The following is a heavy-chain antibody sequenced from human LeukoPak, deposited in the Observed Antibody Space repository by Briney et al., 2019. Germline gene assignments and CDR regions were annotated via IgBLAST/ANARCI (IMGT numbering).Heavy chain of an antibody. CDR1: GVTFHEYD. J-gene: IGHJ4*02. CDR3: ALNVAVTVADTLDY. V-gene: IGHV3-9*01. Sequence: PGRPLRLSCAAAGVTFHEYDFHWVRQTPGRGLEWVSGITRNGGTLGYADSVKGRFTISRDNAKDSLYLHMNSLRPDDTALYYCALNVAVTVADTLDYWGQGTLVTVSS. D-gene: IGHD6-19*01. CDR2: ITRNGGTL.